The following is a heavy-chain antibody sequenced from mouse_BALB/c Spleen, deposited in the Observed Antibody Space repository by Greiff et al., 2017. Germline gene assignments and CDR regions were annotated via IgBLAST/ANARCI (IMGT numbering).Heavy chain of an antibody. CDR2: INPSNGGT. CDR1: GYTFTSYY. J-gene: IGHJ1*01. D-gene: IGHD1-1*01. Sequence: VQLQQPGAELVKPGASVKLSCKASGYTFTSYYMYWVKQRPGQGLEWIGGINPSNGGTNFNEKFKSKATLTVDKSSSTAYMQLSSLTSEDSAVYYCTRDDYGSPGVWGAGTTVTVSS. V-gene: IGHV1S81*02. CDR3: TRDDYGSPGV.